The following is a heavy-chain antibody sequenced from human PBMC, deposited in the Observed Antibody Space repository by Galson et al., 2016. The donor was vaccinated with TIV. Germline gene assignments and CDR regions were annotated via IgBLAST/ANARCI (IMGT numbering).Heavy chain of an antibody. CDR1: GGSFSTHA. J-gene: IGHJ3*02. D-gene: IGHD5-12*01. V-gene: IGHV1-69*06. Sequence: SVKVSCKVSGGSFSTHALNWVRQAPGQGPEWMGRIIPILGPTKYAQRFQGRVSITADKSTNTAYMDLSSLRSDDTAVYYCARDNQATFGYDDAFDIWGQGTTVTVSS. CDR2: IIPILGPT. CDR3: ARDNQATFGYDDAFDI.